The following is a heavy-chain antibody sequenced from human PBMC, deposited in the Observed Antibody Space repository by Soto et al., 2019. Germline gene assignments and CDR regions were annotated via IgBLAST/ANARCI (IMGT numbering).Heavy chain of an antibody. V-gene: IGHV1-2*02. CDR1: GYTFTGKY. J-gene: IGHJ5*02. CDR2: INPNSGVT. Sequence: GASVKVSCKASGYTFTGKYLHWVRQAPGQGLEWMGWINPNSGVTNYAEKFQGRVTMTRDTSISTAYMDLTRLKSDDTAVYYCARDIVSTTGCFDPWGQGTLVNVSS. CDR3: ARDIVSTTGCFDP. D-gene: IGHD3-16*02.